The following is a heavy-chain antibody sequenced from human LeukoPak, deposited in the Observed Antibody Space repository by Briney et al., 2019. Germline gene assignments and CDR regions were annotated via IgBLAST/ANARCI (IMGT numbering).Heavy chain of an antibody. CDR3: ARAGLITIFGVVIHDDYYYRMDV. CDR2: INAGNGNT. CDR1: GYTFTSYA. Sequence: VASVKVSCKASGYTFTSYAMHWVRQAPGQRLEWMGWINAGNGNTKYSQKFQGRVTITRDTSASTAYMELSSLRSEDTAVYYCARAGLITIFGVVIHDDYYYRMDVWGQGTTVTVSS. D-gene: IGHD3-3*01. J-gene: IGHJ6*02. V-gene: IGHV1-3*01.